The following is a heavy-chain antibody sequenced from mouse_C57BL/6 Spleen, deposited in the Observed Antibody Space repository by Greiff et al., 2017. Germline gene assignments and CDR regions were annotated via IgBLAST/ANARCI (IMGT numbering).Heavy chain of an antibody. Sequence: EVKLVESGGDLVKPGGSLKLSCAASGFTFRSYGMSWVRQTPDKRLGWVANISSGGSYTYYTDSVKGRFTISRDNAKNTLYLQMGSLKSEDTAMYYCARHELGRGFAYWGQGTLVTVSA. CDR3: ARHELGRGFAY. V-gene: IGHV5-6*01. CDR1: GFTFRSYG. CDR2: ISSGGSYT. J-gene: IGHJ3*01. D-gene: IGHD4-1*01.